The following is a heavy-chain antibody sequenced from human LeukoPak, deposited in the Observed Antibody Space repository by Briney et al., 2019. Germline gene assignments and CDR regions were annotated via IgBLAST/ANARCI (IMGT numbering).Heavy chain of an antibody. J-gene: IGHJ4*02. CDR3: ARFALKTPPTD. Sequence: GGSLRLSCAASGFTFSSYSMNWVRQAPGEGLEWVSYISSLSGTIYYADSVKGRFTISRDNAKNSVYLQMDSLRAEDTAVYYCARFALKTPPTDWGQGTLVTVSS. CDR1: GFTFSSYS. CDR2: ISSLSGTI. V-gene: IGHV3-48*01.